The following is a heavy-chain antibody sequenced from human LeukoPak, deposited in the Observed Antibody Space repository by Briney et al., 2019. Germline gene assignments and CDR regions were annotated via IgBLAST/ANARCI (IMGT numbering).Heavy chain of an antibody. V-gene: IGHV3-30*03. CDR3: ATTPIAVAGFGFFDY. Sequence: GGSLRLSCAASGFTFSSYGMHWVRQAPGKGLEWVAVISYDGSNKYYVDSVKGRFTISRDNSKNTLYLQMNSLRAEDTAVYYCATTPIAVAGFGFFDYWGQGTLVTVSS. D-gene: IGHD6-19*01. CDR2: ISYDGSNK. J-gene: IGHJ4*02. CDR1: GFTFSSYG.